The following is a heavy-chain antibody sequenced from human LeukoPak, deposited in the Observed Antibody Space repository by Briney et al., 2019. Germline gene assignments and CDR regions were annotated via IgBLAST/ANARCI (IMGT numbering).Heavy chain of an antibody. CDR3: ARGSPWLRQMHYYYHYYMDV. Sequence: SETLSLTCAVYGGSFGGYYWSWIRQPPGKGLEWIGEINHSGSTNYNPSLKSRVTISVDTSKNQFSLKLSSVTAADTAVYYCARGSPWLRQMHYYYHYYMDVWGKGTTVTVSS. CDR1: GGSFGGYY. J-gene: IGHJ6*03. CDR2: INHSGST. V-gene: IGHV4-34*01. D-gene: IGHD3-10*01.